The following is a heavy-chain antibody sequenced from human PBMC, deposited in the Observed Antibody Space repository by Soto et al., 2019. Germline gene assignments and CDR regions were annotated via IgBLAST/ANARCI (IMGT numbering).Heavy chain of an antibody. CDR3: ARDSFLYSSSWYGYFDY. CDR2: ISAIFGKA. J-gene: IGHJ4*02. Sequence: GASVKVSCKASGYTFTSYGISWVRQAPGQGLEWMGGISAIFGKANYAQKFQGRVTITADESTSTAYMELSSLRSEDTAVYYCARDSFLYSSSWYGYFDYWGQGTLVTVSS. D-gene: IGHD6-13*01. V-gene: IGHV1-69*13. CDR1: GYTFTSYG.